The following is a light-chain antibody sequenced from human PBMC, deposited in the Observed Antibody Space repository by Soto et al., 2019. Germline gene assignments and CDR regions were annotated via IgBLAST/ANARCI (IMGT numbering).Light chain of an antibody. J-gene: IGKJ4*01. V-gene: IGKV1-9*01. CDR2: AAS. Sequence: DIQLTQSPSLLSASVGDRVTITCRASQGISSYLAWYQQKPGKAPKLLIYAASTLQSGVPSRFRGSGSGTEFTLTISSLQPEDFETYYCQQLNSYPLTFGGGTKVDIK. CDR3: QQLNSYPLT. CDR1: QGISSY.